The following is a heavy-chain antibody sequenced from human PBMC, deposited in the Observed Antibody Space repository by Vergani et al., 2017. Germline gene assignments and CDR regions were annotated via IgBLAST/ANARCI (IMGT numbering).Heavy chain of an antibody. D-gene: IGHD6-19*01. J-gene: IGHJ5*02. V-gene: IGHV3-23*01. CDR1: GFTFSSYA. CDR3: ARAARGIAVAGKGNWFDP. CDR2: ISGSGGST. Sequence: EVQLLESGGGLVQPGGSLRLSCAASGFTFSSYAMSWVRQAPGKGLEWVSAISGSGGSTYYADSVKGRFTISRNNSKNTLYLQMNSLRAEATAVYFCARAARGIAVAGKGNWFDPWGQGTLVTVSS.